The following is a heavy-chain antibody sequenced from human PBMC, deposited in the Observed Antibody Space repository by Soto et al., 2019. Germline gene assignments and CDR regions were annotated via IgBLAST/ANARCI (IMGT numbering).Heavy chain of an antibody. D-gene: IGHD3-10*01. CDR3: ARKKGSRFYGEVDFFDY. J-gene: IGHJ4*02. V-gene: IGHV4-39*07. CDR1: GGSISDDTYY. CDR2: VTRSGST. Sequence: PSETLSLTCTVSGGSISDDTYYWGWIRQSPGKGLEWIGEVTRSGSTNYNPSLKSRVTISIDTSNKHLSLHLSSVTAADTAVYYCARKKGSRFYGEVDFFDYWGRGTLVTVS.